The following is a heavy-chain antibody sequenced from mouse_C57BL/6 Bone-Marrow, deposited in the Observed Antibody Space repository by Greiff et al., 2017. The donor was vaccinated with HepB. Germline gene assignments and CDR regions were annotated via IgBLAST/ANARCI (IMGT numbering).Heavy chain of an antibody. CDR2: ISSGGSYT. Sequence: EVQLQEPGGDLVKPGGSLKLSCEASGFTFSSYGMSWVRQTPDKRLEWVATISSGGSYTYYPDNVKGRVTISRDNATNTLYLQMSSLTSEDTAMYYCAKVSVALYWYFDVGCTGTTVTVSA. CDR3: AKVSVALYWYFDV. CDR1: GFTFSSYG. D-gene: IGHD2-14*01. V-gene: IGHV5-6*01. J-gene: IGHJ1*03.